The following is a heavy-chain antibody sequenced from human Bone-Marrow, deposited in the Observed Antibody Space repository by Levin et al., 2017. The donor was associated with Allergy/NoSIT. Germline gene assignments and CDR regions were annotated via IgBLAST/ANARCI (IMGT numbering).Heavy chain of an antibody. D-gene: IGHD4/OR15-4a*01. CDR2: ISGSGGST. CDR1: GFTFSSYA. Sequence: GESLKISCAASGFTFSSYAMSWVRQAPGKGLEWVSAISGSGGSTYYADSVKGRFTISRDNSKNTLYLQMNSLRAEDTAVYYCAKGALTSPHYFDYWGQGTLVTVSS. J-gene: IGHJ4*02. CDR3: AKGALTSPHYFDY. V-gene: IGHV3-23*01.